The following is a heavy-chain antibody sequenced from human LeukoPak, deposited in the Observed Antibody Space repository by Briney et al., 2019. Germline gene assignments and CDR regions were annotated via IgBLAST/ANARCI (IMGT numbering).Heavy chain of an antibody. J-gene: IGHJ4*02. CDR1: GGSISSSSYY. Sequence: PSETLSLTCTVSGGSISSSSYYWGWIRQPPGKGLEWIGSIYYSGSTYYNPSLKSRVTISVDTSKNQFSLKLGSVTAADTAVYYCARCGVTLYYFDYWGQGTLVTVSS. CDR2: IYYSGST. D-gene: IGHD2-8*01. CDR3: ARCGVTLYYFDY. V-gene: IGHV4-39*01.